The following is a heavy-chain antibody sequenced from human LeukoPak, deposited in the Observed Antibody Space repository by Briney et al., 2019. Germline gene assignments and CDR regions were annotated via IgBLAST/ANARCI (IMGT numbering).Heavy chain of an antibody. D-gene: IGHD3-10*01. V-gene: IGHV3-72*01. Sequence: GGSLRLSCAVSGFTFSDHYMDWVRQAPGKGLEWVGRSRNKTYSYTTEYAASVKGRFTISRDDSKNSLYLQMNSLRTEDTAVYYCANAEFTRPHWGQGTLVTVSS. CDR2: SRNKTYSYTT. CDR1: GFTFSDHY. CDR3: ANAEFTRPH. J-gene: IGHJ1*01.